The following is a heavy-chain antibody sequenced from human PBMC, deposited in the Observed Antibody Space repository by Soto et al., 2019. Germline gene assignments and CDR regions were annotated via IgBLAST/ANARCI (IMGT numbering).Heavy chain of an antibody. V-gene: IGHV3-21*06. CDR3: ARDRLTTVTTNSFWFDP. J-gene: IGHJ5*02. CDR2: ISSSATYI. D-gene: IGHD4-4*01. Sequence: GGSLRLSCAASGFNFSTYSLNWVRQAPGKGLEWVSSISSSATYIDYADSVKGRFTISRDNAKSSLYLQMNSLRAEDTAVYYYARDRLTTVTTNSFWFDPWGQGTLVTVSS. CDR1: GFNFSTYS.